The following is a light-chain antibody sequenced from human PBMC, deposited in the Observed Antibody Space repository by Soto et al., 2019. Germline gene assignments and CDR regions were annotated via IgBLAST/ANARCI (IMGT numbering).Light chain of an antibody. CDR1: QSIPTTY. J-gene: IGKJ5*01. Sequence: EIVLTQSPGTLSLSPGEGATLACRASQSIPTTYFAWYQQKPGQAPRLLIYGISTRATGIPDRFSGSGSGTEFTLTIISLQSEEFAVYYCQQYDKWPITFGQGTRLEIK. V-gene: IGKV3D-15*01. CDR3: QQYDKWPIT. CDR2: GIS.